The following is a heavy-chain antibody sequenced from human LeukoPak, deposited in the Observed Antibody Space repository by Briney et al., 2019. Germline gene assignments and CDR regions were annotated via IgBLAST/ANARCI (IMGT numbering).Heavy chain of an antibody. J-gene: IGHJ3*01. CDR3: AKDPVSIGPASAL. Sequence: GGSLRLSCAASGFTFSSYSMNWVRQAPGKGLEWVSSISETGGSTYYADSVKGRLTISRDNSENTLYLQLNSLRAEDTALYYCAKDPVSIGPASALWGPGTMVTVSS. D-gene: IGHD2-21*01. V-gene: IGHV3-23*01. CDR2: ISETGGST. CDR1: GFTFSSYS.